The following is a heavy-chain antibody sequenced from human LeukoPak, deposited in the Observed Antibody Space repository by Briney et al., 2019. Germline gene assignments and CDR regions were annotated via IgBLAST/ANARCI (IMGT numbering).Heavy chain of an antibody. CDR1: GGSISSYY. CDR2: IYTSGST. Sequence: SETLSLTCTVSGGSISSYYWSWIRQPAGKGLEWIGRIYTSGSTNYNPSLKSRVTMSVDTSKNQFSLKLSSVTAADTAVYYCARVTRITMVRGPPFDPWGQGTLVTVSS. CDR3: ARVTRITMVRGPPFDP. D-gene: IGHD3-10*01. V-gene: IGHV4-4*07. J-gene: IGHJ5*02.